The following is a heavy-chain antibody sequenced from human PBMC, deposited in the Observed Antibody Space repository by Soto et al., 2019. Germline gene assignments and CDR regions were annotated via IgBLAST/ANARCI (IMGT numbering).Heavy chain of an antibody. D-gene: IGHD1-1*01. V-gene: IGHV3-23*01. Sequence: XGSLILSCIASGFTFSSYDMNWVRQPPGKGLEWVANINGAGVSTSYADAVKGRFTIARDNSKNTVYLQMNSLRAEDTAVYYCAKDPNWEWGCWGPGTLVTVSS. J-gene: IGHJ4*02. CDR3: AKDPNWEWGC. CDR2: INGAGVST. CDR1: GFTFSSYD.